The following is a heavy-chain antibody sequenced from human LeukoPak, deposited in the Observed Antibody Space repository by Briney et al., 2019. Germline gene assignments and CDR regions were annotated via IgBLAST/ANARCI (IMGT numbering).Heavy chain of an antibody. Sequence: PSEILSLTCTVSGGSISSYYWSWIRQPPGKGLEWIGYIYYSGSTNYNPSLKSRVTISVDTSKNQFSLKLSSVTAADTAVYYCAREGGYTYGVLDYWGQETLVTVSS. D-gene: IGHD5-18*01. V-gene: IGHV4-59*01. CDR1: GGSISSYY. CDR2: IYYSGST. CDR3: AREGGYTYGVLDY. J-gene: IGHJ4*02.